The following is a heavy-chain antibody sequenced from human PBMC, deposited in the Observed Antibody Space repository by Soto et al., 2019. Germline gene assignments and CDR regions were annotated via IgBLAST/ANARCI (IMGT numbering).Heavy chain of an antibody. CDR1: GGSISSSSYY. V-gene: IGHV4-39*01. D-gene: IGHD2-2*01. CDR2: IYYSGST. CDR3: ARRQTTSWTGL. Sequence: SETLSLTCTVSGGSISSSSYYWGWIRQPPGKGLKWIGSIYYSGSTYYNPSLKSRVTISVDTSKNQFSLKLSSVTAADTAVYYCARRQTTSWTGLWGEGTLVPVP. J-gene: IGHJ4*02.